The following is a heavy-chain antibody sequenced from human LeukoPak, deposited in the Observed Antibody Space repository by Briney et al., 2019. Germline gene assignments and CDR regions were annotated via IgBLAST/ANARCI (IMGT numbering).Heavy chain of an antibody. J-gene: IGHJ4*02. V-gene: IGHV5-51*01. CDR1: GYSFTSYW. D-gene: IGHD2-15*01. CDR2: IYPGDSGT. Sequence: GESLKISCKGSGYSFTSYWIGWVRQMPGKGLEWMGIIYPGDSGTRYSPSFQGQVTISADKSISTAYLQWSSLKASDTAMYYCARHLGYCSGGSCYSDYWGQGTLVTVSS. CDR3: ARHLGYCSGGSCYSDY.